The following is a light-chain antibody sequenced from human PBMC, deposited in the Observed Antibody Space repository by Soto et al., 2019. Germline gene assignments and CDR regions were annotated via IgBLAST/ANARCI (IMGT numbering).Light chain of an antibody. CDR2: GTS. V-gene: IGKV3-20*01. CDR3: QQYGSSPYT. J-gene: IGKJ2*01. Sequence: EIVLTQSPGTLSLSPGESATLSCRASQSVSTNSFAWHQQKAGQAPRLLVYGTSSRATGIPARFSGIGSGTDFTLTISRLEPEDFAVYYCQQYGSSPYTFGQGTKLEI. CDR1: QSVSTNS.